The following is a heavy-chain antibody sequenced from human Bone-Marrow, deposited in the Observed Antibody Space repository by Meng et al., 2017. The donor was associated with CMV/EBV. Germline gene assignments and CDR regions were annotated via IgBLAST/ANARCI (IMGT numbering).Heavy chain of an antibody. CDR3: ARDPPYYYDSSGYYPYY. Sequence: GGSLRLSCAASGFTFSSYAMSWVRQAPGKGLEWVSAISGSGGSTYYADSVKGRFTISRDNSKNTLYLQMNSLRAEDTAVYYCARDPPYYYDSSGYYPYYWGQGTLVTVSS. J-gene: IGHJ4*02. V-gene: IGHV3-23*01. CDR2: ISGSGGST. CDR1: GFTFSSYA. D-gene: IGHD3-22*01.